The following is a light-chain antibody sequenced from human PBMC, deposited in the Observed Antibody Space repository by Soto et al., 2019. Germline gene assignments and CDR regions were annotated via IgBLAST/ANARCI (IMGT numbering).Light chain of an antibody. CDR3: QQYDKLVS. Sequence: VVTQSPASLSVSPGDRVTISCRAGPISSNLAWHQQRPGQAPRLLIYGASVRATGVPARFSGSGSGTEFTLTINSLQSEDIATYYCQQYDKLVSFGQGTKLEIK. J-gene: IGKJ2*01. CDR1: PISSN. V-gene: IGKV3-15*01. CDR2: GAS.